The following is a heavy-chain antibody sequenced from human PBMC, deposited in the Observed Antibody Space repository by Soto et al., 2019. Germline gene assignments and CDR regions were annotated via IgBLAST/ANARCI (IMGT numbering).Heavy chain of an antibody. J-gene: IGHJ5*02. CDR3: ARDRVTADISAWFDP. D-gene: IGHD3-9*01. CDR2: ISHDGSNK. V-gene: IGHV3-30-3*01. CDR1: GFTFSNYA. Sequence: GGSLRLSCAASGFTFSNYAMHWVRQAPGKGLEWVSVISHDGSNKYYADSVKGRFTISRDSSKNTLYLQMNSLRPDDTAVYYCARDRVTADISAWFDPWGQGSLVTVSS.